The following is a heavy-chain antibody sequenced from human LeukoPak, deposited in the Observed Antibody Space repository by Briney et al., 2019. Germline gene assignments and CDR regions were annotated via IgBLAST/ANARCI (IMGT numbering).Heavy chain of an antibody. J-gene: IGHJ4*02. V-gene: IGHV1-3*04. CDR3: ARGTSTWYEDC. CDR2: IHTANGNT. Sequence: ASVKVSCKASGYTFTSYAMHWVRQAPGQRLEWMGWIHTANGNTKYSQKFQGRVTITRDTSASTAYMELSSLRSEDTAVYYCARGTSTWYEDCWGQGTLVTVSS. D-gene: IGHD6-13*01. CDR1: GYTFTSYA.